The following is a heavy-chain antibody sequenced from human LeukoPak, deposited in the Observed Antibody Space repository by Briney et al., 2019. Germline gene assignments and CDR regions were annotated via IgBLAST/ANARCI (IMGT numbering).Heavy chain of an antibody. CDR1: GYSISSGYY. J-gene: IGHJ4*02. Sequence: SETLSLTCTVSGYSISSGYYWGWIRQPPGKGLEWIGSIYHSGSTYYNPSLKSRVTISVDTSKNQFSLKLSSVTAADTAVYYCARDTNYGDYRIESQDDYWGQGTLVTVSS. CDR2: IYHSGST. CDR3: ARDTNYGDYRIESQDDY. V-gene: IGHV4-38-2*02. D-gene: IGHD4-17*01.